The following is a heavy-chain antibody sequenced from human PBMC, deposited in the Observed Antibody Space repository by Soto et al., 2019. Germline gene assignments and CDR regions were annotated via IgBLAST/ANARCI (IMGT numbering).Heavy chain of an antibody. J-gene: IGHJ4*02. CDR1: GFTFSDYY. D-gene: IGHD3-22*01. Sequence: PGGSLRLSCAASGFTFSDYYMSWIRQAPGKGLEWVSYISSSSSYTNYADSVKGRFTISRDNAKNSLYLQMNSLRAEDTAVYYCARGGYYYDSSGYHSSKFDYWGQGT. CDR3: ARGGYYYDSSGYHSSKFDY. CDR2: ISSSSSYT. V-gene: IGHV3-11*05.